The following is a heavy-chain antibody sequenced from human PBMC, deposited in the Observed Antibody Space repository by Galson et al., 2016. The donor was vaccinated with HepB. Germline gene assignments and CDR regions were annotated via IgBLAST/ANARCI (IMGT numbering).Heavy chain of an antibody. CDR3: ARGPNGQWLVPYFDY. D-gene: IGHD6-19*01. V-gene: IGHV3-11*05. Sequence: FTFSRDNAKNSLYLQMNSLRAEDTAVYYCARGPNGQWLVPYFDYWGQGTLVTVSS. J-gene: IGHJ4*02.